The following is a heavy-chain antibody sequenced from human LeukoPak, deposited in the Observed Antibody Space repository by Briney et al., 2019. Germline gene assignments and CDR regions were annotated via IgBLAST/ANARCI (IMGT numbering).Heavy chain of an antibody. V-gene: IGHV4-34*12. CDR1: GESFSGYY. CDR3: ARGLASGYPPIPFDY. D-gene: IGHD3-3*01. CDR2: IIDTGST. J-gene: IGHJ4*02. Sequence: SETLSLTCVVYGESFSGYYWTWIRQPPGKGLEWIGEIIDTGSTKYNSSLKSRVTISVDTSKNEFSLNLTSVTAADTAIYYCARGLASGYPPIPFDYWGQGTLVTVSS.